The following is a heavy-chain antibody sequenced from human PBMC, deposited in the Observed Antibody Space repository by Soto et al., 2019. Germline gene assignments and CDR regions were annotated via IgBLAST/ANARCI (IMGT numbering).Heavy chain of an antibody. J-gene: IGHJ4*02. Sequence: WGSLSLPCASSVFTFSIYAMHWVRQAPGKGLDWVAVISYDGSNKYYADSVKGRFTISRDNSKNTLYLQMNSLRAEDTAVYYCAKTQSKDNFDYWGQGTLVTVSS. CDR2: ISYDGSNK. CDR1: VFTFSIYA. V-gene: IGHV3-30*18. CDR3: AKTQSKDNFDY.